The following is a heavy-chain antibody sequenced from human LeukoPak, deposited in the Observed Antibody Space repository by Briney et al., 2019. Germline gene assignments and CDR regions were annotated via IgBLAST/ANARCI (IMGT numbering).Heavy chain of an antibody. J-gene: IGHJ4*02. V-gene: IGHV3-23*01. CDR2: ISGSGGST. CDR3: AKSPYYDFWSGYSFDY. CDR1: GFTFSGYH. D-gene: IGHD3-3*01. Sequence: GGSLRLSCAASGFTFSGYHMTWVRQAPGKGLEWVSAISGSGGSTYYADSVKGRFTISRDNSKNTLYLQMNSLRAEDTAVYYCAKSPYYDFWSGYSFDYWGQGTLVTVSS.